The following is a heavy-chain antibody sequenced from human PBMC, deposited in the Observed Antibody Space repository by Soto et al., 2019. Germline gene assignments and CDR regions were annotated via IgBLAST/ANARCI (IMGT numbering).Heavy chain of an antibody. CDR2: ITGAT. CDR1: GFTFSNYA. V-gene: IGHV3-23*01. D-gene: IGHD2-2*02. CDR3: VRGYSDERPY. J-gene: IGHJ4*02. Sequence: VQLLESGGGLVQPGGSLRLSCAASGFTFSNYAMSWVRQSPGKGLEWVSVITGATYYADSVKGRFIISRDNAMCTLYLHMNSLRADDTAVYYCVRGYSDERPYWGQGTLVTVSS.